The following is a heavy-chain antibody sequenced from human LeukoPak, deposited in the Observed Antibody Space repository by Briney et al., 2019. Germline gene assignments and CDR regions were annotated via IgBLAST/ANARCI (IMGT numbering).Heavy chain of an antibody. V-gene: IGHV3-53*01. Sequence: PGGSLRLSCAASGFTVSSNYMSWVRQAPGKGLEWVSVIYSGGSTYYADSVKGRFTISRDNSKNTLYLQMNSLRAEDTAVYYCAREATALDIVVVVAASGSYYGMDVWGQGTTVTVSS. CDR3: AREATALDIVVVVAASGSYYGMDV. CDR2: IYSGGST. J-gene: IGHJ6*02. D-gene: IGHD2-15*01. CDR1: GFTVSSNY.